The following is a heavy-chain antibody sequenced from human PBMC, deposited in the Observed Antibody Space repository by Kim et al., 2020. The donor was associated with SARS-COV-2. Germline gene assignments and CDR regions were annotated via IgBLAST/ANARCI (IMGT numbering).Heavy chain of an antibody. CDR3: ATDLYDSSSR. V-gene: IGHV1-24*01. J-gene: IGHJ4*02. Sequence: GTIYAQKFQGRVTMTEDTSTDTAYMELSSLRSEDTAVYYCATDLYDSSSRWGQGTLVTVSS. D-gene: IGHD3-22*01. CDR2: GT.